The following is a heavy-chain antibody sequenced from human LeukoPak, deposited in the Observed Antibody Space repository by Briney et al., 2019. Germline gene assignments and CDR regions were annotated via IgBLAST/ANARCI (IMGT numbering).Heavy chain of an antibody. V-gene: IGHV3-9*01. Sequence: QSGGSLRLSCAASGFTFDDYAMHWVRQAPGKGLEWVSGISWNSGSIGYADSVKGRFTISRDNAKKSLYLQMNSLRAEDTAVYYCVVVFDYWGQGTLVTVSS. D-gene: IGHD3-22*01. CDR3: VVVFDY. CDR1: GFTFDDYA. CDR2: ISWNSGSI. J-gene: IGHJ4*02.